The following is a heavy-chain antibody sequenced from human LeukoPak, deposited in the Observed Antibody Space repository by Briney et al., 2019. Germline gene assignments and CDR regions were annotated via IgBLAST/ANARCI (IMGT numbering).Heavy chain of an antibody. CDR1: GGPISSYY. D-gene: IGHD6-13*01. Sequence: SETLSLTCTVSGGPISSYYWSWIRQPPGKGLEWIGHIYYSGSTNYNPSLKSRVTISVDTSKNQFSLKLSSVTAADTAVYYCARAPGGCYSSSCLDYWGQGTLVTVSS. V-gene: IGHV4-59*01. CDR2: IYYSGST. CDR3: ARAPGGCYSSSCLDY. J-gene: IGHJ4*02.